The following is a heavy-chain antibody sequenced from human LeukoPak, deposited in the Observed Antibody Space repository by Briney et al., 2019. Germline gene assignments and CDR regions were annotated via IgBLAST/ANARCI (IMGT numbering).Heavy chain of an antibody. CDR3: LQRGYSYGVEIDWYFGL. CDR1: GGTFSSYA. Sequence: ASVKVSCKASGGTFSSYAISWVRQAPGQGLEWMGRIIPILGIANYAQRFQGRVTITADKSTSTAYMELSSLRSEDTAVYYCLQRGYSYGVEIDWYFGLWGRGTLVTVSS. J-gene: IGHJ2*01. D-gene: IGHD5-18*01. V-gene: IGHV1-69*04. CDR2: IIPILGIA.